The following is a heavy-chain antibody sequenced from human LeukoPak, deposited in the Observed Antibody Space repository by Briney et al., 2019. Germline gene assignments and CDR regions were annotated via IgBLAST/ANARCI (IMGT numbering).Heavy chain of an antibody. CDR3: ARIKRGYSYFVQTDKNWFDP. V-gene: IGHV1-69*05. CDR2: IIPIFGTA. Sequence: SSVKVSCKASTGTLSSYDISWVRQAPGQGLEWMGGIIPIFGTANYAQKFQGRVTITTDESTSTAYMELSSLRSEDTAVYYCARIKRGYSYFVQTDKNWFDPWGQGTLVTVSS. CDR1: TGTLSSYD. D-gene: IGHD5-18*01. J-gene: IGHJ5*02.